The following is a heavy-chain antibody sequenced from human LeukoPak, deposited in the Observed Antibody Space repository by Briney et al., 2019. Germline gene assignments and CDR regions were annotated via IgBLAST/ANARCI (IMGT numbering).Heavy chain of an antibody. CDR1: GFILSLHD. CDR3: AKGDSFDQ. V-gene: IGHV3-30*18. Sequence: GRSLRLSCVVSGFILSLHDFHWVRQAPGKGLEWVGHVSSNGTSKYNGDSVKGRFTVSRDNSKNTLFLQMTSLRPEDTAVYYCAKGDSFDQWGRGTQVIVSS. J-gene: IGHJ4*02. CDR2: VSSNGTSK. D-gene: IGHD3-3*01.